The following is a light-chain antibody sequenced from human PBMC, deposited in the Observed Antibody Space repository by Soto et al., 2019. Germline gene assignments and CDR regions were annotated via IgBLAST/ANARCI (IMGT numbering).Light chain of an antibody. CDR3: QQYNNWPLT. Sequence: EVVLTQSPATLSVSPGERATLSCWASQSVSTNLAWYQQKPGQPPRLLMIGVSTRATGIPARFSGSGSGTEFTLTISSLQSEDFAVYYCQQYNNWPLTFGGGTKV. V-gene: IGKV3-15*01. CDR2: GVS. J-gene: IGKJ4*01. CDR1: QSVSTN.